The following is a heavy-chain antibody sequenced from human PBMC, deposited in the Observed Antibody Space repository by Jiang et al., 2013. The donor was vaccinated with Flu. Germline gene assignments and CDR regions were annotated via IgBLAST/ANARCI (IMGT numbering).Heavy chain of an antibody. V-gene: IGHV4-39*01. J-gene: IGHJ4*02. CDR3: ARLGYYYDSSGY. Sequence: GSGLVKPSETLSLTYTVSGGSISSSSYYWGWIRQPPGKGLEWIGSIYYSGSTYYNPSLKSRVTISVDTSKNQFSLKLSSVTAADTAVYYCARLGYYYDSSGYWGQGTLVTVSS. D-gene: IGHD3-22*01. CDR1: GGSISSSSYY. CDR2: IYYSGST.